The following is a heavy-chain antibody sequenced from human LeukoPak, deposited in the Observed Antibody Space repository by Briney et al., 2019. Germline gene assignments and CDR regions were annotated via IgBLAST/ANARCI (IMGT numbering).Heavy chain of an antibody. CDR1: GFTFSSYG. CDR2: ISGSGGST. CDR3: ARGGSYLSAFDI. Sequence: GGSLRLSCAASGFTFSSYGMSWVRQAPGRGLEWASAISGSGGSTYYADSVKGRFTISRDNSKNTLYLRMNSLRAEDTAVYYCARGGSYLSAFDIWGQGTMVTVSS. V-gene: IGHV3-23*01. J-gene: IGHJ3*02. D-gene: IGHD1-26*01.